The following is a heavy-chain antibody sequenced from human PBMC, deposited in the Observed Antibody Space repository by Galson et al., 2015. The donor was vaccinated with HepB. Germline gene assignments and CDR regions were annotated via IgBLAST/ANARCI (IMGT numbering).Heavy chain of an antibody. CDR3: ARDPAAGDY. CDR2: ITDNGDV. CDR1: GFTFSIYS. J-gene: IGHJ4*02. V-gene: IGHV3-21*01. D-gene: IGHD6-13*01. Sequence: SLRLSCAASGFTFSIYSMNWVRQAPGKGLEWVSSITDNGDVYYAVSVKGRFSISRDNAQNSLYLQMSSLRAEDTAMYYCARDPAAGDYWGQGTLVTVSS.